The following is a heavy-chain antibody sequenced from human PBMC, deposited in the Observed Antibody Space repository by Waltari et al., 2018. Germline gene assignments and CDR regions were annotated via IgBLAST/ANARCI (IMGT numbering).Heavy chain of an antibody. V-gene: IGHV1-69*12. CDR3: ARDSNWGGMDV. CDR1: GGTFSRYA. Sequence: QVQLVQSGAEVKKPGSSVKVSCKASGGTFSRYAISWVRQAPGQGLDWMGGIIPIFGTANYAKKFQGRVTITADESTSTAYMELSSLRSEDTAVYYCARDSNWGGMDVWGQGTTVTVSS. CDR2: IIPIFGTA. J-gene: IGHJ6*02. D-gene: IGHD7-27*01.